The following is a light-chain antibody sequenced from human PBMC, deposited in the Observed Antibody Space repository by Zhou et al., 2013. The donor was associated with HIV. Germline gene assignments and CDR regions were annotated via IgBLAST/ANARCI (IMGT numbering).Light chain of an antibody. V-gene: IGKV3-15*01. J-gene: IGKJ1*01. CDR1: QSVSSSY. Sequence: EIVLTQSPGTLSLSPGERATLSCRASQSVSSSYLAWYQQKPGQAPRLLISDASIRATGIPARFSGSGSGTEFTLTISSMQSEDFAVHYCQQYNNWPRTFGQGTKVEIK. CDR3: QQYNNWPRT. CDR2: DAS.